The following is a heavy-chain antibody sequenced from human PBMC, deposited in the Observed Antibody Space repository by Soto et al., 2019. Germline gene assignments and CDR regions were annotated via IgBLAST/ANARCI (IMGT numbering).Heavy chain of an antibody. J-gene: IGHJ6*02. CDR2: IYWDGDK. CDR1: GFPLSTTSVG. D-gene: IGHD3-3*01. Sequence: QIILMEDGPTLVKPPQTLTLTCTFCGFPLSTTSVGVGWNRQPPGKAPEWLALIYWDGDKRYSPPPQSTITITKSTFKNPVVFTMTNMAPGVTASYSCVQSGFGVGSLLLNTSHSFYGVDVWCQANAVSVPS. V-gene: IGHV2-5*02. CDR3: VQSGFGVGSLLLNTSHSFYGVDV.